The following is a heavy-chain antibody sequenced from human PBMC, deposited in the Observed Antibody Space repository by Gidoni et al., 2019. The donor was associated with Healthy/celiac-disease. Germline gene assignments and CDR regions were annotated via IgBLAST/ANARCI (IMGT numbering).Heavy chain of an antibody. D-gene: IGHD3-10*01. CDR2: MSGSSCST. Sequence: VQLLESGGGVVQPGGSLRLSCAASGFTFSRYDLTWVSQAQGKGLEWVAAMSGSSCSTDNADSVKGRFTISSDNSKNTLYLQMNSLRAEDTAVDYCAKEPQRREWFVELLRGIGYYFDYWGQGTLVTVSS. V-gene: IGHV3-23*01. J-gene: IGHJ4*02. CDR3: AKEPQRREWFVELLRGIGYYFDY. CDR1: GFTFSRYD.